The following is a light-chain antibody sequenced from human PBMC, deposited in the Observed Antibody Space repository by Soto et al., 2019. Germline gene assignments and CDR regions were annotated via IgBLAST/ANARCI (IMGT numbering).Light chain of an antibody. V-gene: IGKV1-5*03. CDR1: QSISSW. J-gene: IGKJ2*01. Sequence: DVQMTQSPSTLSASVGDRVTITCRASQSISSWLAWYQQKPGKAPKLLIYKASSLESGVPSRFSGSGSGTEFTLTISSLQPGDFAAYYCQQYNSYSYTVGQGTKLEIK. CDR2: KAS. CDR3: QQYNSYSYT.